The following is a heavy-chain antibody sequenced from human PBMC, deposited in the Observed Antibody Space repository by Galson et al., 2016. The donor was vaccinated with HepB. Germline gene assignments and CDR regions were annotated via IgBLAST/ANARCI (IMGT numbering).Heavy chain of an antibody. D-gene: IGHD4-17*01. J-gene: IGHJ4*02. V-gene: IGHV4-30-4*01. Sequence: TLSLTCNVPDGSISSGDYFWSWIRQPPGKGLEWIVYIYYSGSTYYNPSLHSRVTISIETSKNQFSLKLSSVTAADTAVYYCARSTKATTFCDYWGQGTLVTVSS. CDR3: ARSTKATTFCDY. CDR1: DGSISSGDYF. CDR2: IYYSGST.